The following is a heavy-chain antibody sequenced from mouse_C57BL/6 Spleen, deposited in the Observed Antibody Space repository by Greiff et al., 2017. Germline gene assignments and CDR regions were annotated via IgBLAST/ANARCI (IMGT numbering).Heavy chain of an antibody. D-gene: IGHD2-1*01. Sequence: EVKLVESGGGLVKPGGSLKLSCAASGFTFSSYAMSWVRQTPEKRLEWVATISDGGSYTYYPDNVKGRFTISRDNAKNNLYLQMSHLKSEDTAMYYCAMGRGNFYWGQGTLVTVSA. CDR1: GFTFSSYA. CDR2: ISDGGSYT. V-gene: IGHV5-4*03. J-gene: IGHJ3*01. CDR3: AMGRGNFY.